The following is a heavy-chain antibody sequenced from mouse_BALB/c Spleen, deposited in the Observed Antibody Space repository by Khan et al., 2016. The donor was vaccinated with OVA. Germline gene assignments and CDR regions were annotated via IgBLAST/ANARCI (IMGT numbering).Heavy chain of an antibody. Sequence: EVQLQESGPGLVKPSQSLSLTCTVTGYSITSNYAWNWIRQFPGNKLEWMGYISYSGSTNYNPSLKRRISITRYTSKNQFFLQLNSVTTEDTATYHCARRNYYVYSMDYWGQVTAITVSS. J-gene: IGHJ4*01. CDR3: ARRNYYVYSMDY. CDR2: ISYSGST. V-gene: IGHV3-2*02. CDR1: GYSITSNYA. D-gene: IGHD1-1*01.